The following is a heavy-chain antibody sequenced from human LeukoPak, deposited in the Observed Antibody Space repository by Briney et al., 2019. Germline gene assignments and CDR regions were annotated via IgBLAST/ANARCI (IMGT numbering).Heavy chain of an antibody. D-gene: IGHD2-2*01. CDR3: ARERSSTGPHDAFDI. J-gene: IGHJ3*02. CDR2: IIPIFGTA. CDR1: GGTFSSYA. Sequence: SVKVSCKASGGTFSSYAISWVRQAPGQGLEWMGGIIPIFGTANYAQKFQGRVTITADESTSTAYMELSSLRSEDTAVYYCARERSSTGPHDAFDIWGQGTMVTVSS. V-gene: IGHV1-69*13.